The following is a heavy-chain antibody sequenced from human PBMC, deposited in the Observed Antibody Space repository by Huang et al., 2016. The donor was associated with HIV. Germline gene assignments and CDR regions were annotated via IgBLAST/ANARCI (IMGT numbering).Heavy chain of an antibody. CDR2: VNDGGDY. V-gene: IGHV4-34*01. CDR3: ARRFRVAATRKWFDP. J-gene: IGHJ5*02. Sequence: QVQLQQWGAGLLKPSETMALTCAVYGESLGTYYWAWIRRPPGKGLQWVGEVNDGGDYNYNPSLESRVTISVDTSRNQVSLTLTSMTAADTATYYCARRFRVAATRKWFDPWGQGTLVIVSS. D-gene: IGHD3-10*01. CDR1: GESLGTYY.